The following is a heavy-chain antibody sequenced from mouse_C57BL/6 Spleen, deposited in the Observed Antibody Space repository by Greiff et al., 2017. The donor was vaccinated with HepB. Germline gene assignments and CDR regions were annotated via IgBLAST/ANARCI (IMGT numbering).Heavy chain of an antibody. CDR1: GYTFTSYT. D-gene: IGHD3-2*02. CDR2: INPSSGYT. CDR3: ARSEQLSAMDY. V-gene: IGHV1-4*01. Sequence: VQLQQSGAELARPGASVKMSCKASGYTFTSYTMHWVKQRPGQGLEWIGYINPSSGYTKYNQKFKDKATLTADKSSSTAYMQLSSLTSEDSAVYYCARSEQLSAMDYWGQRTSVTVSS. J-gene: IGHJ4*01.